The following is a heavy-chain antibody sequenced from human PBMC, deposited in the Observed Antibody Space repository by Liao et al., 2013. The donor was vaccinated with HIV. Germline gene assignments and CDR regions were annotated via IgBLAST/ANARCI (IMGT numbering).Heavy chain of an antibody. Sequence: QVQLQQWGAGLLKPSQTLSLTCTVSGGSMSSGSFYWSWIRQPAGEGLEWIGRIYSSGSTNYNPSLKSRVTISVDTSKNQFSLRLSSVTAADTAVFYCARRRGSWFPQGPKNYYYMDVWGERTDGHRLL. CDR3: ARRRGSWFPQGPKNYYYMDV. J-gene: IGHJ6*03. V-gene: IGHV4-61*02. CDR2: IYSSGST. CDR1: GGSMSSGSFY. D-gene: IGHD2-15*01.